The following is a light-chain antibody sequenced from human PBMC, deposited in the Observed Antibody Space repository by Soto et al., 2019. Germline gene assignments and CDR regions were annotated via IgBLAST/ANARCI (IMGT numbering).Light chain of an antibody. J-gene: IGLJ2*01. V-gene: IGLV1-44*01. CDR1: RSNIGSNT. Sequence: QSVLTQPPSASGAPGQRVTISCSGSRSNIGSNTVHWYQQFPGTAPKLLVYRTDHRPSGVPDRFSGSKSGTSASLAISGLQSEDEADYYCMSYIASTTTHWILGGGTKLTVL. CDR3: MSYIASTTTHWI. CDR2: RTD.